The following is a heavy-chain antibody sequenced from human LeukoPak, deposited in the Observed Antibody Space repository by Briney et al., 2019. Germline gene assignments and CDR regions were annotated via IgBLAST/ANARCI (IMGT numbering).Heavy chain of an antibody. J-gene: IGHJ5*02. CDR2: IYYGGTN. CDR1: GGSISSWTYY. V-gene: IGHV4-39*01. Sequence: SESLSLTCTVSGGSISSWTYYWGWIRQPPGKGLEWIGTIYYGGTNYYNPSLKSRVTISVDTSKNQFSLNLNSVTAADTAVYYCDYGSNSAAYHWDQGTLVTVSS. CDR3: DYGSNSAAYH. D-gene: IGHD4-23*01.